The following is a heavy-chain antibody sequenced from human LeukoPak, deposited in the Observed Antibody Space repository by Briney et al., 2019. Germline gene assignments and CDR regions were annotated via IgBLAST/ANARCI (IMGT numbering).Heavy chain of an antibody. CDR2: INPNSGGT. V-gene: IGHV1-2*02. CDR3: ARVEQWLDYGMDV. CDR1: GYTFTSYY. J-gene: IGHJ6*02. D-gene: IGHD6-19*01. Sequence: ASVKVSCKASGYTFTSYYIHWVRQAPGQGLEWMGWINPNSGGTNYAQKFQGRVTMTRDTSISTAYMELSRLRSDDTAVYYCARVEQWLDYGMDVWGQGTTVTVSS.